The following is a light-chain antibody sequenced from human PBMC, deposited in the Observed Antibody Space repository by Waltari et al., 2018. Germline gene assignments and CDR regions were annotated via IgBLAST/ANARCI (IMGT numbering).Light chain of an antibody. Sequence: RASQGSGQTNVAWYQQKPAQAPGILLLATSSRGTGIPDRFSGSESGTDFSFTISSVEPEDFAVYYCQQYGTAPWTFGPGTKVEIK. CDR1: QGSGQTN. CDR2: ATS. V-gene: IGKV3-20*01. CDR3: QQYGTAPWT. J-gene: IGKJ1*01.